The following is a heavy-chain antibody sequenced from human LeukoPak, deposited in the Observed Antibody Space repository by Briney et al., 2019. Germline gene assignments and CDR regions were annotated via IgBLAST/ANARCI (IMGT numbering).Heavy chain of an antibody. J-gene: IGHJ5*02. CDR1: GYTFTFYD. D-gene: IGHD3-3*01. CDR3: ARAPTRITIFGVVVSRPQRWFDP. CDR2: MNLYSGNT. V-gene: IGHV1-8*01. Sequence: ASVKVSCKSSGYTFTFYDIDLVRQATGPGLEWRGGMNLYSGNTDYAQRFQGRVTITRNTSISTAYMELSSLRSEDTAVYYCARAPTRITIFGVVVSRPQRWFDPWGQGTLVTVSS.